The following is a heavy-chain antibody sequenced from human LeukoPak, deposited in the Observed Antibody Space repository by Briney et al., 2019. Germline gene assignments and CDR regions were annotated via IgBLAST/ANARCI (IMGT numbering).Heavy chain of an antibody. Sequence: SETLSLTCSVSGDSISSSSSYWGWIRQPPGKGLEWIGSIYYSGSTYYNTSLKSRVTISVDTSKNQFSLKLSSVTAADTAVYYCARWIGGAYCSSTSCHRNYYFDYWGQGTLVTVSS. D-gene: IGHD2-2*02. CDR2: IYYSGST. J-gene: IGHJ4*02. CDR1: GDSISSSSSY. V-gene: IGHV4-39*01. CDR3: ARWIGGAYCSSTSCHRNYYFDY.